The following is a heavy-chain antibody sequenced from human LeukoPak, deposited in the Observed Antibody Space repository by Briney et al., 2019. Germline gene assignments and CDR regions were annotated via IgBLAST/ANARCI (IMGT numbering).Heavy chain of an antibody. CDR3: AKGGGLRGGYFDY. V-gene: IGHV3-23*01. D-gene: IGHD3-16*01. Sequence: PGGSLRLSCAASGFTFGSYAMSWVRQAPGKGLEWVSAISGSGGSTYYADSVKGRFTIPRDNSKNTLYLQMNSLRAEDTAVYYGAKGGGLRGGYFDYWGQGTLVTVSS. CDR2: ISGSGGST. J-gene: IGHJ4*02. CDR1: GFTFGSYA.